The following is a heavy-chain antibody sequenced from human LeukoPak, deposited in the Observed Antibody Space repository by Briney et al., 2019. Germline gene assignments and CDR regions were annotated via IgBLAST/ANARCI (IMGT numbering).Heavy chain of an antibody. D-gene: IGHD6-13*01. V-gene: IGHV4-59*08. CDR2: VYSTGST. CDR1: GGSISNNY. J-gene: IGHJ4*02. Sequence: SETLSLTCNVSGGSISNNYWTWIRQPPGKGLEWIGYVYSTGSTNYNPSLKSRVTISVDTSKNQFSLKLSSVTAADTAVYYCARQKSSPYYFDYWGQGTLVTVSS. CDR3: ARQKSSPYYFDY.